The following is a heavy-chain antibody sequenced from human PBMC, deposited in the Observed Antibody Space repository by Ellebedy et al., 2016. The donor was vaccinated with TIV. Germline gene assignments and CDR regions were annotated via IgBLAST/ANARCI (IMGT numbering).Heavy chain of an antibody. Sequence: MPSETLSLTCTVSGGFISSSSYYWGWIRQPPGKGLEWIGSSYYSGSTYYNPSLKSRVTISVDTSKNQFSLKLSSVTAADTAVYYCARSTMIVVVPFDYWGQGTLVTVSS. D-gene: IGHD3-22*01. J-gene: IGHJ4*02. V-gene: IGHV4-39*01. CDR1: GGFISSSSYY. CDR3: ARSTMIVVVPFDY. CDR2: SYYSGST.